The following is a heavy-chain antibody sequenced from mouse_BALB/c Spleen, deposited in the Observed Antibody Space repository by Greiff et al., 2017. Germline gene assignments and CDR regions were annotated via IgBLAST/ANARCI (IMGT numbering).Heavy chain of an antibody. CDR3: ARGDYGSSLAY. V-gene: IGHV5-4*02. Sequence: EVKLVESGGGLVKPGGSLKLSCAASGFTFSDYYMYWVRQTPEKRLEWVATISDGGSYTYYPDSVKGRFTISRDNAKNNLYLQMSSLKSEDTAMYYCARGDYGSSLAYWGQGTLVTVSA. J-gene: IGHJ3*01. CDR1: GFTFSDYY. D-gene: IGHD1-1*01. CDR2: ISDGGSYT.